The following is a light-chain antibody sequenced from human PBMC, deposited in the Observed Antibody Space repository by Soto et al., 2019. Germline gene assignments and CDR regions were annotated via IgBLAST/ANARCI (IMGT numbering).Light chain of an antibody. CDR3: QQYATSPFT. CDR1: QSVSSSY. V-gene: IGKV3-20*01. Sequence: EIVLTQSPGTLSLSPGERATLSCRASQSVSSSYVAWYQQKPGQAPRLLIYGSSTRTPGIPARFSGSGSGTDFTLAIASLLPEDFAVYYCQQYATSPFTFGQGTKLQI. CDR2: GSS. J-gene: IGKJ2*01.